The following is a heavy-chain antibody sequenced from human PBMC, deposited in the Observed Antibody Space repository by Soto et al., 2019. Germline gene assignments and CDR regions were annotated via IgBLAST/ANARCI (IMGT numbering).Heavy chain of an antibody. J-gene: IGHJ6*02. CDR2: ISAYNGNT. D-gene: IGHD2-15*01. V-gene: IGHV1-18*01. CDR3: ARDVVVVVLVATSPSETKHYYYYYGMDV. CDR1: GYTFTSYG. Sequence: GASVKVSCKASGYTFTSYGISWVRQAPGQGLEWMGWISAYNGNTNYAQKLQGRVTMTTDTSTSTAYKELRSLRSDDTAVYYCARDVVVVVLVATSPSETKHYYYYYGMDVWGQGTTVTVSS.